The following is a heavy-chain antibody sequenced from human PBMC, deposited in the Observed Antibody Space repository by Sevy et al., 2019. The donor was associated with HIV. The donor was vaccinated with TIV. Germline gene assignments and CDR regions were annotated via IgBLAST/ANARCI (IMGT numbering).Heavy chain of an antibody. D-gene: IGHD3-3*01. V-gene: IGHV3-33*01. Sequence: GGSLRLSCAASGFTFSSYGMHWVRQAPGKGLEWVAVIWYDGSNKYYADSVKGRFTISRDNSKNTLYLQMNSLRAEDTAVYYCARDKDYDFWSGYFPYYYYGMDVSGQGTTVTVSS. J-gene: IGHJ6*02. CDR1: GFTFSSYG. CDR3: ARDKDYDFWSGYFPYYYYGMDV. CDR2: IWYDGSNK.